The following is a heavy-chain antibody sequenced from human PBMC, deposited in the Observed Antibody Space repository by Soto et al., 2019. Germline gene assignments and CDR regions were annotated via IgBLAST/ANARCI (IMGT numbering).Heavy chain of an antibody. CDR1: GCSIINYY. CDR3: ARDGTAVAAGYYGMDV. Sequence: PSETLSITCTVSGCSIINYYLSWIRQPPGKGLEWIGFIYYSGSTNYNPSLKSRVTISVATSKNQVSLKLSSVTAADTAVYYCARDGTAVAAGYYGMDVWGQGTTVNVSS. D-gene: IGHD5-18*01. CDR2: IYYSGST. J-gene: IGHJ6*02. V-gene: IGHV4-59*01.